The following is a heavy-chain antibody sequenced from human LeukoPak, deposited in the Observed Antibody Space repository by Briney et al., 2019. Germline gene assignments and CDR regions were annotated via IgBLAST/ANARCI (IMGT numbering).Heavy chain of an antibody. Sequence: SLRLSCAASGFIFSNYGMHWVRQAPGKRLEWVAVIWNDGSETFHADSVEGRFRIARDNSKNTLYLQMNSLRAEDTAVYFCARDMGRAWYGPPDYWGQGTLVTVSS. CDR1: GFIFSNYG. D-gene: IGHD6-13*01. CDR3: ARDMGRAWYGPPDY. J-gene: IGHJ4*02. V-gene: IGHV3-33*01. CDR2: IWNDGSET.